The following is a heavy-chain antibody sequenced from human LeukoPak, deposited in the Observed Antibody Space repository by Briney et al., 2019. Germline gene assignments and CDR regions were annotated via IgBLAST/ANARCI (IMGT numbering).Heavy chain of an antibody. Sequence: ASVKVSCKASGYTFTGYYMHWVRQAPGQGLEWMGWINPNSGGTNYAQKVQGRVTMTRDTSISTAYMELSRLRSDDTAVYYCVQYDFWRGHGEWGQGTLVTVSS. CDR1: GYTFTGYY. J-gene: IGHJ4*02. CDR3: VQYDFWRGHGE. D-gene: IGHD3-3*01. V-gene: IGHV1-2*02. CDR2: INPNSGGT.